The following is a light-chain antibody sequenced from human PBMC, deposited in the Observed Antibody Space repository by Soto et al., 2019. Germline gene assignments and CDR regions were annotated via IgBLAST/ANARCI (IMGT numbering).Light chain of an antibody. CDR2: EAS. Sequence: DIQMTQSPSTLSASVGDRVTITCRASQSISDSLAWYQQKPGKAPQLLIYEASSLKSGVPSRFSGSRSGTEYTLTISSLHPDDFATYYCQHYNGYWTFGQGTKVEIK. V-gene: IGKV1-5*03. CDR3: QHYNGYWT. J-gene: IGKJ1*01. CDR1: QSISDS.